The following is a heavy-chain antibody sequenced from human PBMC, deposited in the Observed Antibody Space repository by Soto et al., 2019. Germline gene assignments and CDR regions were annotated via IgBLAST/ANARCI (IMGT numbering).Heavy chain of an antibody. D-gene: IGHD4-17*01. V-gene: IGHV4-39*01. J-gene: IGHJ4*02. CDR1: GDSVSTTTYF. CDR3: ATSFGDYLDYFDY. CDR2: IYFSGRT. Sequence: PSETLSLTCTVSGDSVSTTTYFWDWIRQTPGKGLEWIGSIYFSGRTNYNPSLKSRVTMSVDTSKNQFSLKMNSVTAADTAVYYCATSFGDYLDYFDYWGQGTLVTVSS.